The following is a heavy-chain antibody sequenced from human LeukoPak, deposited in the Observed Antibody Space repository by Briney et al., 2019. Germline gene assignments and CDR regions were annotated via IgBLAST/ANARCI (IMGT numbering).Heavy chain of an antibody. V-gene: IGHV1-2*02. Sequence: ASVKVSCKASGYTFTGYYMHWVRQAPGQGLEWMGWINPNSGGTNYAQKFQGRVTMTRDTSISTAYMELSRLRSDDTAVYYCVRSGAAMGAFDIWGQGTMVTVSS. J-gene: IGHJ3*02. CDR1: GYTFTGYY. CDR2: INPNSGGT. CDR3: VRSGAAMGAFDI. D-gene: IGHD2-2*01.